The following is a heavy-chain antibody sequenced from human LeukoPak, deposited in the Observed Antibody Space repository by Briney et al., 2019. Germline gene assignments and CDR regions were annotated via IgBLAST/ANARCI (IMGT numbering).Heavy chain of an antibody. V-gene: IGHV3-7*01. J-gene: IGHJ4*02. Sequence: GGSLRLSCAASGFTFRTYWMSWVRQSPGRGLEWVANIKQDGSEKYYGDSMKGRFTISRDNAKNSLHLEMNSLRVEDTAVYYCASVILDYFDSWGQGTLVTVSS. CDR3: ASVILDYFDS. D-gene: IGHD3/OR15-3a*01. CDR1: GFTFRTYW. CDR2: IKQDGSEK.